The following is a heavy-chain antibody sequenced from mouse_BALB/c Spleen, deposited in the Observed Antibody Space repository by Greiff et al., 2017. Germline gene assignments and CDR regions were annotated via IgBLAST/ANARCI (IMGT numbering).Heavy chain of an antibody. CDR1: GYSITSDYA. J-gene: IGHJ2*01. D-gene: IGHD1-2*01. CDR2: ISYSGST. Sequence: DVQLQESGPGLVKPSQSLSLTCTVTGYSITSDYAWNWIRQFPGNKLEWMGYISYSGSTSYNPSLKSRISITRDTSKNQFFLQLNSVTTEDTATYYCARYHYYGYVNYWGQGTTLTVSS. V-gene: IGHV3-2*02. CDR3: ARYHYYGYVNY.